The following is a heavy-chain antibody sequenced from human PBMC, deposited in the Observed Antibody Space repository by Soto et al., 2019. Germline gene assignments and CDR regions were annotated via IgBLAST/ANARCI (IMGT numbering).Heavy chain of an antibody. Sequence: ASVKVSCKASGYTFTGYYMHWVRQAPGQGLEWMGWINPNSGGTNYAQKFQGWVTMTRDTSISTAYMELSRLRCDDTAVYYVAGEPGAYSSSSTAHYCYYGMDVWGQGTTVTVSS. CDR1: GYTFTGYY. J-gene: IGHJ6*02. CDR2: INPNSGGT. D-gene: IGHD6-6*01. CDR3: AGEPGAYSSSSTAHYCYYGMDV. V-gene: IGHV1-2*04.